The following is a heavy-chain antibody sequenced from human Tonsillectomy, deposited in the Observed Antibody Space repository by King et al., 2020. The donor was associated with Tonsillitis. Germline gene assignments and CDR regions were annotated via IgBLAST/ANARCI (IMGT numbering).Heavy chain of an antibody. J-gene: IGHJ3*02. CDR3: ARYLSGDSSGYDAFDI. CDR2: ISSPSSYI. V-gene: IGHV3-21*01. CDR1: GFTFSTYS. Sequence: QLVQSGGDLVKPGGSLRLSCAASGFTFSTYSMNWVRQAPGKGLEWVSSISSPSSYIYYADSLKGRFTISRDNAKNSLFLQMNSLRAEETAVYYCARYLSGDSSGYDAFDIWGQGTMVTVSS. D-gene: IGHD3-22*01.